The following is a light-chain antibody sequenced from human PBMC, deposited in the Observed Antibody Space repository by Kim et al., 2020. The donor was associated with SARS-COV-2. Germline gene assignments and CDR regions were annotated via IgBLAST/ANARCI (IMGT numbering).Light chain of an antibody. CDR2: AAS. J-gene: IGKJ1*01. CDR3: QQYNNWPPWT. CDR1: QSVNRN. Sequence: IVVTQSPATLSLSPGERATLSCRASQSVNRNLAWYQQKPGQAPRLLIYAASTRATGIPDRFSGSGSGTEFTLTISSLQSEDFAFYYCQQYNNWPPWTFGQGTKVDIK. V-gene: IGKV3-15*01.